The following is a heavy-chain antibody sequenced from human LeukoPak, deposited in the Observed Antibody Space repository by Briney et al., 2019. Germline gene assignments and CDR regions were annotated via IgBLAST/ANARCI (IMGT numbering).Heavy chain of an antibody. CDR1: GFTLSKHW. D-gene: IGHD1-26*01. CDR2: INSDETTL. V-gene: IGHV3-74*01. CDR3: ARAGGSYYGD. J-gene: IGHJ4*02. Sequence: GGSLRLSCAASGFTLSKHWMHWVRQAPGKGLVWVSRINSDETTLQYADSVKGRFTISRDTAKNTLYLQMNSLRAEDTAVYYCARAGGSYYGDWGQGTLVTVSS.